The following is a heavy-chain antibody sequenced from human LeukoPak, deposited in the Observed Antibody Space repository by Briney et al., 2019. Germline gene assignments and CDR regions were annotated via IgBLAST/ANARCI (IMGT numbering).Heavy chain of an antibody. CDR1: GFTFSSYA. CDR2: ISGSGARK. CDR3: AKVRQIAARQASDH. D-gene: IGHD6-6*01. J-gene: IGHJ4*02. Sequence: PGGPLRLSCAASGFTFSSYAMSWVRQAPGKGLEWVSAISGSGARKYYADPGKGRFTISRDNSKNTLYLQMNSLRAEDTAVYYCAKVRQIAARQASDHWGQGTLVTVSS. V-gene: IGHV3-23*01.